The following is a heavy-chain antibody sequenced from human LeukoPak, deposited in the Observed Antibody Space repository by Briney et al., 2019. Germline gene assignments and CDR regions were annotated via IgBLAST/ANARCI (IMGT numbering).Heavy chain of an antibody. CDR1: GFTFSSYA. D-gene: IGHD3-22*01. Sequence: PGGSLRLSCAASGFTFSSYAMHWVRQAPGKGLEWVAVISYDGSNKYYADSVKGRFTISRDNSKNTLYLQMNSLRAEDTAVYYCARGLYYYDTPDAFDIWGQGTMVTVSS. V-gene: IGHV3-30-3*01. CDR3: ARGLYYYDTPDAFDI. J-gene: IGHJ3*02. CDR2: ISYDGSNK.